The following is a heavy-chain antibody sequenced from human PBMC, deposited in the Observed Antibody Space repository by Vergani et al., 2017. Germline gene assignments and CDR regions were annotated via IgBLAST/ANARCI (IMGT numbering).Heavy chain of an antibody. Sequence: EVQLVESGGGLVQPGGSLRLSCVASGYTFNNYWMTWVRLTPGKGLQWVASIKRDGSEQQYVDSVKGRFTISRDNAKNSLFLHMNSLRPEDTAVYYCAKVGRSEVAGTFGAFDIWGQGTMVTVSS. CDR1: GYTFNNYW. D-gene: IGHD6-19*01. J-gene: IGHJ3*02. CDR2: IKRDGSEQ. V-gene: IGHV3-7*03. CDR3: AKVGRSEVAGTFGAFDI.